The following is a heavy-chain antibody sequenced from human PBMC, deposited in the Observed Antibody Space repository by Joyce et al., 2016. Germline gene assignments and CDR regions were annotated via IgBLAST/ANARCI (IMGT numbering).Heavy chain of an antibody. CDR1: GYAFTSYG. CDR3: ARDLGSWERGGFDS. V-gene: IGHV1-18*01. CDR2: ISPYNGDT. Sequence: QVQLVQSGTEVKKPGDSVKVSCKASGYAFTSYGISWVRQAPGQGLEWMGWISPYNGDTNYIQKLQGRVTMTTETSTTTAYMELRSLRSDDTALYYCARDLGSWERGGFDSWGQGTLVTVSS. D-gene: IGHD1-1*01. J-gene: IGHJ5*01.